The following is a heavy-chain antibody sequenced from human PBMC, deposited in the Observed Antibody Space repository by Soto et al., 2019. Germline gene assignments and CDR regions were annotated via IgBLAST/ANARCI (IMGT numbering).Heavy chain of an antibody. CDR2: IIPIFGTA. Sequence: KVSCKASGGTFSSYAISWVRQAPGQGLEWMGGIIPIFGTANYAQKFQGRVTITADKSTSTAYMELSSLRSEDTAVYYCATDFWTGYYTLKDFDYWGQGTLVTVS. J-gene: IGHJ4*02. D-gene: IGHD3-3*01. CDR1: GGTFSSYA. V-gene: IGHV1-69*06. CDR3: ATDFWTGYYTLKDFDY.